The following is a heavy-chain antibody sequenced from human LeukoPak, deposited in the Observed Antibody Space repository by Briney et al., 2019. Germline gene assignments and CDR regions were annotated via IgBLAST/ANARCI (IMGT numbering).Heavy chain of an antibody. CDR3: ARSGDAFDI. CDR2: IYHSGST. J-gene: IGHJ3*02. CDR1: GFALSSHW. Sequence: GSLRLSCAASGFALSSHWMTWVRQPPGKGLEWIGEIYHSGSTNYNPSLKSRVTVSVDKSKNQFSLKLSSVTAADTAVYYCARSGDAFDIWGQGTMVTVSS. V-gene: IGHV4-4*02. D-gene: IGHD5-12*01.